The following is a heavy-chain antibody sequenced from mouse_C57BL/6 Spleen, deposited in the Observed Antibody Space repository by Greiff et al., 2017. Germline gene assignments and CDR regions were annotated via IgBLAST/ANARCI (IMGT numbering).Heavy chain of an antibody. CDR3: AREGDGGYLRGAMDY. CDR2: ISYDGSN. J-gene: IGHJ4*01. CDR1: GYSITSGYY. V-gene: IGHV3-6*01. Sequence: EVKLLESGPGLVKPSQSLSLTCSVTGYSITSGYYWYWIRQFPGNNLEWMGYISYDGSNNYNPSLKNRISITLDTSKNQFFLMLNSVTTEDTATYYCAREGDGGYLRGAMDYWGQGTSVTVSS. D-gene: IGHD2-3*01.